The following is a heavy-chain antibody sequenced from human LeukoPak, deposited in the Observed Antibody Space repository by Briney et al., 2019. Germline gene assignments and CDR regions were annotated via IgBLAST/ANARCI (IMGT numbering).Heavy chain of an antibody. D-gene: IGHD6-13*01. V-gene: IGHV6-1*01. CDR1: GDSVSSNIAA. CDR2: TYYRSQWTY. J-gene: IGHJ4*02. CDR3: ARDLSAGADY. Sequence: SQTLSLTCGLSGDSVSSNIAAWNWIRQSPSRGLEWLGRTYYRSQWTYEYAVSVKSRISINPDTSKNQFSLHLTSVTPEDTALYYCARDLSAGADYWGQGTLVTVSS.